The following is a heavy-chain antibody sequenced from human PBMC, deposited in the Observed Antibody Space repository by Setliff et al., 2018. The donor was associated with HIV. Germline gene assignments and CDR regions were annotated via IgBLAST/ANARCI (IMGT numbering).Heavy chain of an antibody. D-gene: IGHD2-15*01. CDR3: ARELVVVAANSGWFDP. CDR2: VYYTGST. J-gene: IGHJ5*02. V-gene: IGHV4-39*07. Sequence: ETLSLTCSVSGGSVSSTSYYWGWIRQPPGKGLEWIGNVYYTGSTYYNPPLRSRVTISIDTSKNQFSLKLSSVTAADTAVYYCARELVVVAANSGWFDPWGQGTLVTVSS. CDR1: GGSVSSTSYY.